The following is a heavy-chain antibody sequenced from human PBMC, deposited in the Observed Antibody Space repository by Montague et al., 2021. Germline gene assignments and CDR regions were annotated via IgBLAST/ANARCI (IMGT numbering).Heavy chain of an antibody. J-gene: IGHJ3*02. V-gene: IGHV4-61*02. CDR1: GDSIGSYEYY. CDR3: ARDSPVVEPWVGEHKGAFDI. D-gene: IGHD3-10*01. CDR2: VYKRGDT. Sequence: TLSLTCSVSGDSIGSYEYYWTWIRQPAGRGLEWIGRVYKRGDTNTNPSLRSRLTLSVDTSKNHFSLTLTSVTAADTAVYFCARDSPVVEPWVGEHKGAFDIWGQGTMVTVSS.